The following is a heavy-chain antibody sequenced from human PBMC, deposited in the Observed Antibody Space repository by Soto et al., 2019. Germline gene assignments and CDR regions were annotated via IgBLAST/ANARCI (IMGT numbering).Heavy chain of an antibody. J-gene: IGHJ4*01. Sequence: GGSLRRSFAASGFTFSCFTMHWVRQAPGKVLELVSSISYTGGNTYYADSVKGHVTISADKSINTAYLRWSSLKASDTAMYYCASIPYHNSYSVFDYWGHGTLVTVSS. CDR2: ISYTGGNT. D-gene: IGHD1-26*01. CDR3: ASIPYHNSYSVFDY. V-gene: IGHV3-30-3*01. CDR1: GFTFSCFT.